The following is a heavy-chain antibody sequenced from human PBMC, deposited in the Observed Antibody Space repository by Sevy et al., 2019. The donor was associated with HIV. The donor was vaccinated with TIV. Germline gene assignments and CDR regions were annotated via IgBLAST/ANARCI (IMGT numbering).Heavy chain of an antibody. CDR1: GDSISGYY. V-gene: IGHV4-59*01. CDR2: IYYSGRT. J-gene: IGHJ6*02. Sequence: SETLSLTCTVSGDSISGYYRSWIRQPPGKGLEWIGYIYYSGRTDYNPSLKSRVIISQDTSKNQFSLKLTSVTAADTAVYFCARAYSNYYYAMDVWGQGTTVTVSS. D-gene: IGHD4-4*01. CDR3: ARAYSNYYYAMDV.